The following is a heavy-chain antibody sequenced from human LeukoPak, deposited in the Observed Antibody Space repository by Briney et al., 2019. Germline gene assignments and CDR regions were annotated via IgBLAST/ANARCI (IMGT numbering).Heavy chain of an antibody. CDR1: GFTFTHAW. D-gene: IGHD3-10*01. CDR3: TTDLGITMIRGVIVS. J-gene: IGHJ4*02. CDR2: IKSKADGETT. V-gene: IGHV3-15*01. Sequence: GGSLRLSCAASGFTFTHAWMTWVRQAPGKGLEWVGHIKSKADGETTDYAAPVKGRFFMSRDDSTATLYLQMNYLATEDTAVYYCTTDLGITMIRGVIVSWGQGTLVTVSS.